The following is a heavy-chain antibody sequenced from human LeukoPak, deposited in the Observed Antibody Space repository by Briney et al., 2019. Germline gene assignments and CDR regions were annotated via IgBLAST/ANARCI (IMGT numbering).Heavy chain of an antibody. CDR2: ISTGTGNP. J-gene: IGHJ4*02. Sequence: ASVKVSCKASGYTFTKYAMNWLRQAPGQRPEWMGWISTGTGNPTYAQGFTGRFVFSLDTSVSTAYLEITSLKAEDTAVYYCTRDFYNSGSSLLDYWGQGTLVTVSS. CDR1: GYTFTKYA. D-gene: IGHD3-10*01. CDR3: TRDFYNSGSSLLDY. V-gene: IGHV7-4-1*02.